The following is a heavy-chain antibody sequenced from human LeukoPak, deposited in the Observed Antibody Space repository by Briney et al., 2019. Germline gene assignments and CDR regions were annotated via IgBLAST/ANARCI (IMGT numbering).Heavy chain of an antibody. CDR3: ARATYYDFWSGYFSDGNFDY. CDR2: IYHSGST. J-gene: IGHJ4*02. V-gene: IGHV4-30-2*01. Sequence: SETLSLTCTVSGGSISSGGYYWSWIRPPPGKGLEWIGYIYHSGSTYYNPSLKSRVTISVDRSKNQFSLKLSSVTAADTAVYYCARATYYDFWSGYFSDGNFDYWGQGTLVTVSS. CDR1: GGSISSGGYY. D-gene: IGHD3-3*01.